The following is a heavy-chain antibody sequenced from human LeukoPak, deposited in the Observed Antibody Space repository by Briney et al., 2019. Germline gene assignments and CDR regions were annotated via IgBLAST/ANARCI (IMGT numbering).Heavy chain of an antibody. Sequence: GGSLRLSCAASGFTFSSYAMSWDRQAPGKGLEWVSAISGSGGSTYYADSVKGRFTISRDNSKNTLYLQMNSLRAEDTAVYYCAKFSGSGSYYDYWGQGTLVTVSS. CDR2: ISGSGGST. J-gene: IGHJ4*02. CDR1: GFTFSSYA. CDR3: AKFSGSGSYYDY. D-gene: IGHD1-26*01. V-gene: IGHV3-23*01.